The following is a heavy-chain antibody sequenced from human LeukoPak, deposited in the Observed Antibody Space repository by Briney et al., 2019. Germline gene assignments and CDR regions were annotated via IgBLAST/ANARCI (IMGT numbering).Heavy chain of an antibody. V-gene: IGHV4-61*02. CDR2: MSTSGNT. CDR1: GGSISSGSYY. J-gene: IGHJ4*02. Sequence: PSETLSLTCIGSGGSISSGSYYWSWIRQPAGEGLEWIGRMSTSGNTNYNPSLKSLVTISIDSSKNHFSLKLSSVTAADTAVYYCARGPRGYTYGSGFDYGGQGTLVTVSS. CDR3: ARGPRGYTYGSGFDY. D-gene: IGHD5-18*01.